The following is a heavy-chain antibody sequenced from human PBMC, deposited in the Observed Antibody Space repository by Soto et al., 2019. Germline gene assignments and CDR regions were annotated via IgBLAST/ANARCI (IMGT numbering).Heavy chain of an antibody. J-gene: IGHJ4*02. CDR1: GYTLTELS. CDR3: APALRIAAAGTVFDY. D-gene: IGHD6-13*01. V-gene: IGHV1-24*01. Sequence: QVQLVQSGAEVKKPGASVKVSCKVSGYTLTELSMHWVRQAPGKGLEWMGGFDPEDGETIYAQKFQGRVTMTEDTSTDTAYMGLSSLGSEDSSVYYCAPALRIAAAGTVFDYWGQGTLVTVSS. CDR2: FDPEDGET.